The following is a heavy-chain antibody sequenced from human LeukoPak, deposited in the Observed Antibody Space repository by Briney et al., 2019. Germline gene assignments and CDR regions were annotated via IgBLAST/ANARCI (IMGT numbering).Heavy chain of an antibody. CDR2: IYHSGST. D-gene: IGHD1-14*01. Sequence: SETLSLTCAVSGGSISSSNWWSWLRQPPGKGLEWIGEIYHSGSTNYNPSLKSRVTISVDKSKNQFSLKLSSVTAADTAVYYCAKGAIRTSITCYFDYWGQGTLVTVSS. CDR1: GGSISSSNW. J-gene: IGHJ4*02. V-gene: IGHV4-4*02. CDR3: AKGAIRTSITCYFDY.